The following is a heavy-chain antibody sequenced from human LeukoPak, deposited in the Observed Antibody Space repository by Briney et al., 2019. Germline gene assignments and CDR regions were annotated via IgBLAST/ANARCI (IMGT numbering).Heavy chain of an antibody. CDR3: AKAAVVAATLFDY. CDR2: ISWNSGSI. V-gene: IGHV3-9*01. Sequence: GGSLRLSCAASGFTFDDYAMHWVRQAPGKGLEWVSGISWNSGSIGYVDSVKGRFTISRDNAKNSLYLQMNSLRAEDTALYYCAKAAVVAATLFDYWGQGTLVTVSS. J-gene: IGHJ4*02. D-gene: IGHD2-15*01. CDR1: GFTFDDYA.